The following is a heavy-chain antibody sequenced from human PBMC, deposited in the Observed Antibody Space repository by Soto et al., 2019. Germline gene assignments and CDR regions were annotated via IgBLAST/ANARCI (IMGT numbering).Heavy chain of an antibody. J-gene: IGHJ4*02. CDR3: ARMFSVWYSSGHFDY. D-gene: IGHD6-19*01. CDR2: SYYSGST. Sequence: QLQLQESGPGLVKPSETLSLTCTVSGGSISSSSYYWGWIRQPPGKGLEWIGSSYYSGSTYFNPSLTSRVTISVDTSKNQFSLKLSSVTAADTAMYYCARMFSVWYSSGHFDYWGQGTLVTVSS. V-gene: IGHV4-39*01. CDR1: GGSISSSSYY.